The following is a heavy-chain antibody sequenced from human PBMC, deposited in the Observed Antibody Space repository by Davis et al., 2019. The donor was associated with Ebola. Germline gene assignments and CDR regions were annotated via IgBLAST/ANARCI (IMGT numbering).Heavy chain of an antibody. CDR3: AKDDGPRRLADP. Sequence: PGGSLRLSCAASGFTFRSYWMSWVRQAPGKGLEWVAKIKEDGSEKLEVDSVKGRFTISRDNAKDSLYLQMNSLRAEDTAVYYCAKDDGPRRLADPWGQGTLVTVSS. CDR1: GFTFRSYW. D-gene: IGHD5-24*01. V-gene: IGHV3-7*03. CDR2: IKEDGSEK. J-gene: IGHJ5*02.